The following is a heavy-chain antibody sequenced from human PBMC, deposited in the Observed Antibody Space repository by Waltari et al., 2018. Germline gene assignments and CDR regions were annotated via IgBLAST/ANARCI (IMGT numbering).Heavy chain of an antibody. Sequence: EVQLVESGGGLVKPGGSLRLSCAASGFTFSSYSMTWIRQAPGKGLECVSFIQSSGSYIYYAESVRGRFTSSRDNAKNSLYLQMNSLRAEDTAVYYCAKGGEYSSGWYDYWGQGTLVTVSS. CDR2: IQSSGSYI. V-gene: IGHV3-21*04. D-gene: IGHD6-19*01. J-gene: IGHJ4*02. CDR1: GFTFSSYS. CDR3: AKGGEYSSGWYDY.